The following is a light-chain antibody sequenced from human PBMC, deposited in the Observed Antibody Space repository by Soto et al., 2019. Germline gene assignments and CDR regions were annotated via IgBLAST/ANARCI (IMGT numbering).Light chain of an antibody. CDR2: LEGSGSC. V-gene: IGLV4-60*02. CDR3: ETWDSNTWV. CDR1: SGHSSYI. J-gene: IGLJ3*02. Sequence: QSVLTQSSSASASLGSSVKLTCTLSSGHSSYIIAWHQQQPGKAPRYLMKLEGSGSCNKGSGVPDRFSGSSSGADRYLTISNLQFEDEADYYCETWDSNTWVFGGGTKLTVL.